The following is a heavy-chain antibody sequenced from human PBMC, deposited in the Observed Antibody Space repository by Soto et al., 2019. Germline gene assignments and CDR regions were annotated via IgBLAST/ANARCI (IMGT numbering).Heavy chain of an antibody. CDR1: GGSISSGGYS. CDR3: ARVTYDSSGYYRYYFDD. CDR2: IYHSGST. V-gene: IGHV4-30-2*01. Sequence: PSETLSLTCAVSGGSISSGGYSWSWIRQPPGKGLEWIGYIYHSGSTYYNPSLKSRVTISVDRSRNQFSLKLSSVTAADTAVYYCARVTYDSSGYYRYYFDDWGKGTLVTVSS. J-gene: IGHJ4*02. D-gene: IGHD3-22*01.